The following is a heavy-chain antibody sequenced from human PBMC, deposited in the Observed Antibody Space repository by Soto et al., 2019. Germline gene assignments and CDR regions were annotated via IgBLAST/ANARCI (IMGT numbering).Heavy chain of an antibody. CDR2: TYYRSKWYN. Sequence: PSQTLSLTCAISGDSVFSNTAAWNLIRQSPSRGLEWLGRTYYRSKWYNDYAESVKTRFTISTDQSRNTVYLQMDSLRADDTAIYYCAKAKNDYNWDNRPPFDYWGQGTLVTVSS. CDR3: AKAKNDYNWDNRPPFDY. J-gene: IGHJ4*02. D-gene: IGHD1-20*01. CDR1: GDSVFSNTAA. V-gene: IGHV6-1*01.